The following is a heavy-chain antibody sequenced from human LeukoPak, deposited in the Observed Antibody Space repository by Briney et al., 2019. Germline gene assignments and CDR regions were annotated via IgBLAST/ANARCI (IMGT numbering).Heavy chain of an antibody. Sequence: ASVKVSCKASGYTFTNYGVSWVRQAPGQGPEWMGWIHTYNGHTNYAQKLQGRVTMTTDTSTSTAYMELRSLRSGDTAVYYCARDPGGTGPYYFDYWGQGTLVTVSS. J-gene: IGHJ4*02. CDR2: IHTYNGHT. CDR3: ARDPGGTGPYYFDY. V-gene: IGHV1-18*01. CDR1: GYTFTNYG. D-gene: IGHD1-1*01.